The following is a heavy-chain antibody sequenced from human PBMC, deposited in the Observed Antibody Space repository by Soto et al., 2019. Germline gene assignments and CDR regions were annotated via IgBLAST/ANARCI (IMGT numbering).Heavy chain of an antibody. CDR1: GFTFSSYW. V-gene: IGHV3-7*05. CDR2: IKQDGSEK. D-gene: IGHD6-13*01. J-gene: IGHJ5*02. Sequence: ESGGGLVQPGGSLRLSCAASGFTFSSYWMSWVRQAPGKGLEWVANIKQDGSEKYYVDSVKGRFTISRDNAKNSLYLQMNSLRAEDTAVYYCAREGYSSSWYGWFDPWGQGTLVTVSS. CDR3: AREGYSSSWYGWFDP.